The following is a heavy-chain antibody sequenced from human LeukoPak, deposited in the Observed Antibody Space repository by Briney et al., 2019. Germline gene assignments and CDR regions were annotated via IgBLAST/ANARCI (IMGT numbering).Heavy chain of an antibody. CDR3: AKDAYYYGSGSYYNPPPTRFDY. CDR2: ISYDGSNK. Sequence: GGSLRLSCAASGFTFSSYAMHWVRQAPGKGLEWVAVISYDGSNKYYADSVKGRFTISRDNSKNTLYLQMNSLRAEDTAVYYCAKDAYYYGSGSYYNPPPTRFDYCGQGTLVTVSS. D-gene: IGHD3-10*01. J-gene: IGHJ4*02. CDR1: GFTFSSYA. V-gene: IGHV3-30-3*01.